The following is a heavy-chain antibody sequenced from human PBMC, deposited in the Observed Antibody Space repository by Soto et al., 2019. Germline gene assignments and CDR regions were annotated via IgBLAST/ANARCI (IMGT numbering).Heavy chain of an antibody. Sequence: QVQVVQSGAEVKEPGSTVKVSCKASGDTFNTYAISWVRQAPGQGLEWLGGSIPIFGTTNYAQTLQGRITIIADKSTSTAYMELSSLRSEDTAVYYCARSVCPNGVCYTFVDHYEYGLDFWGQGTTGIVSS. J-gene: IGHJ6*02. D-gene: IGHD2-8*01. CDR1: GDTFNTYA. CDR3: ARSVCPNGVCYTFVDHYEYGLDF. V-gene: IGHV1-69*06. CDR2: SIPIFGTT.